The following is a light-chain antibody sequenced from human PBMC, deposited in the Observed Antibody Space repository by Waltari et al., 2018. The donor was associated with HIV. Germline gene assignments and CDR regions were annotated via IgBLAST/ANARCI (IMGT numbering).Light chain of an antibody. V-gene: IGKV1-5*03. CDR1: QSISSW. Sequence: DIQMTQSPSTLSASVGDRVTITCRASQSISSWLAWYQQNPGKAPKLLIYKASSLESGVPSRFSGSGSGTEFTLTISSLQPDDFATYYCQQYNSYSRTFGQGPRWKSN. J-gene: IGKJ1*01. CDR2: KAS. CDR3: QQYNSYSRT.